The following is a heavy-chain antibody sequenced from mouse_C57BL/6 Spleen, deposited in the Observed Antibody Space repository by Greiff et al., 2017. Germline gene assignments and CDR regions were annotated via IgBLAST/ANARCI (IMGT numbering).Heavy chain of an antibody. CDR2: INPSNGGT. Sequence: QVQLKQPGTELVKPGASVKLSCKASGYTFTSYWMHWVKQRPGQGLEWIGNINPSNGGTNYNEKFKSKATLTVDKSSSTAYMQLSSLTSEDAAVYYCARGPGGSSHWYFDVWGKGTTVTVSS. CDR3: ARGPGGSSHWYFDV. V-gene: IGHV1-53*01. D-gene: IGHD1-1*01. J-gene: IGHJ1*03. CDR1: GYTFTSYW.